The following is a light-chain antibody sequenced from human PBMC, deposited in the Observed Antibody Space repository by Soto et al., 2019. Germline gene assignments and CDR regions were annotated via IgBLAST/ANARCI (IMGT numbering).Light chain of an antibody. CDR1: QSVASS. CDR3: QQYVNSPLT. CDR2: DAS. Sequence: EIVLMQSPGTLSLSPGERGTLSCRASQSVASSLAWYQQKPGQAPRLLIYDASNRATGIPDRFSGSGSGTDFTLTLSRLEPEDFAVYYCQQYVNSPLTFGGGTKLEIK. J-gene: IGKJ4*01. V-gene: IGKV3-20*01.